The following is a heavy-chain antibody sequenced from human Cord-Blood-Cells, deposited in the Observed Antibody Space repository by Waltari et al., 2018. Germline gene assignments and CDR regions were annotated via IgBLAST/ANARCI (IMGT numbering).Heavy chain of an antibody. D-gene: IGHD3-16*01. CDR2: IILIFDSA. CDR3: ARDWGTGDYFDY. Sequence: QVQLVQSGAEVKKPGSSVKVSCKASGGTFSSYAISWVRQAPGQVLQRMGGIILIFDSANYAPKFQGRFTVTADESTSTAYMELSSLRSEDTAVYYCARDWGTGDYFDYWGQGTLVTVSS. CDR1: GGTFSSYA. V-gene: IGHV1-69*01. J-gene: IGHJ4*02.